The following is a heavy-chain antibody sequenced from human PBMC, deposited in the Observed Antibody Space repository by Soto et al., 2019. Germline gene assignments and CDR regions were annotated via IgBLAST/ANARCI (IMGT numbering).Heavy chain of an antibody. V-gene: IGHV3-7*01. Sequence: GSLRLSCGASGFTFSDYWMSWVRQAPGKGLEWVASINQDGSETYYVGSVKGRFTISRDNAKKSLFVQMHTLRVEDTALYYCARPARDRRYSDFDNWGLATLVPFPP. D-gene: IGHD2-15*01. J-gene: IGHJ4*02. CDR2: INQDGSET. CDR3: ARPARDRRYSDFDN. CDR1: GFTFSDYW.